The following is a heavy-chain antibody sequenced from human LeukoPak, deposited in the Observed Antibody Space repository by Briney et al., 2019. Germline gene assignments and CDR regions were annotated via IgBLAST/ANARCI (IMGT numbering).Heavy chain of an antibody. V-gene: IGHV4-30-2*01. CDR1: GGSISSGGYS. D-gene: IGHD5-18*01. Sequence: PSQTLSLTCAVSGGSISSGGYSWSWIRQPPGKGLEWIGYIYHSGSTYYNPSLKSRVTISVDRSKNQFSLKLSSVTAADTAVYYCARGESGYSFDYWGQGTLVTVSS. CDR2: IYHSGST. J-gene: IGHJ4*02. CDR3: ARGESGYSFDY.